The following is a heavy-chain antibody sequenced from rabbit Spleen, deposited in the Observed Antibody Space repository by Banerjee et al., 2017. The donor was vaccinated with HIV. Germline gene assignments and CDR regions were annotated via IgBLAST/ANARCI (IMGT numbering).Heavy chain of an antibody. CDR1: GFSFSSSYY. Sequence: QSLEESGGGLVQPEGSLTLTCTASGFSFSSSYYISWVRQAPGKGLEWIGSIYTGSSGTTWYASWAKGRYTISKTSSTMVTLQMTSLTAADTATYFCARDGFGGRDPNLWGPGTLVTVS. CDR3: ARDGFGGRDPNL. CDR2: IYTGSSGTT. J-gene: IGHJ4*01. V-gene: IGHV1S40*01. D-gene: IGHD5-1*01.